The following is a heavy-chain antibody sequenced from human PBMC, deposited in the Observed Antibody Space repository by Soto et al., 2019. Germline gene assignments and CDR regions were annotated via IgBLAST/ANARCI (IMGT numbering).Heavy chain of an antibody. CDR2: ISGGGSGA. J-gene: IGHJ4*02. CDR3: AIDLWWYTH. D-gene: IGHD2-15*01. CDR1: GFTFSDHA. Sequence: EVQLLESGGGLVQPGGSLRLSCTASGFTFSDHAMTWVRQAPGKGLEWLSGISGGGSGAYYADSVKCRFTVSRANSNNTLFLQMDSLRVEDTAVYYCAIDLWWYTHWGQGTLVTVSS. V-gene: IGHV3-23*01.